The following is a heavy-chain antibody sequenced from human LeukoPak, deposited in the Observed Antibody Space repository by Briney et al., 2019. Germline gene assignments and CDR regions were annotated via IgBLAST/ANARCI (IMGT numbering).Heavy chain of an antibody. CDR1: GDSVSSKSAA. CDR2: TYYRSKWYN. V-gene: IGHV6-1*01. CDR3: ARDMDDIVVVPAARNSFDP. Sequence: SQALSLTCAISGDSVSSKSAAWNWIRQSPSRGLEWLGRTYYRSKWYNDYAVSVKSRITINPDTSKNQFSLQLNSVTPEDTAVYYCARDMDDIVVVPAARNSFDPWGQGTLVTVSS. D-gene: IGHD2-2*01. J-gene: IGHJ5*02.